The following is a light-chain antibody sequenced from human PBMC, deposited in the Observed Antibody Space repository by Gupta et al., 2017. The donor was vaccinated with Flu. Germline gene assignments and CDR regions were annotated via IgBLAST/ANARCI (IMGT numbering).Light chain of an antibody. CDR2: WAS. Sequence: DIVMNQSPASLAVSLGARATINCKSSQSVLYSSNNKNYLAWYQQKPVQPPKLLIYWASTRESGVPDRFSGSGSGTDFTLTISSLQAEDVAVYYCQHYDTALSFGGGTKVEIK. CDR1: QSVLYSSNNKNY. V-gene: IGKV4-1*01. CDR3: QHYDTALS. J-gene: IGKJ4*01.